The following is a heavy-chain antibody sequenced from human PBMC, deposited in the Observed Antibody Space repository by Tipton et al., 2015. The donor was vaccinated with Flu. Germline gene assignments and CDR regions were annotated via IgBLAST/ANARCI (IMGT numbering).Heavy chain of an antibody. J-gene: IGHJ4*02. D-gene: IGHD7-27*01. CDR2: ISSGGSTI. CDR1: GFLFSSYE. V-gene: IGHV3-48*03. CDR3: ATLTGDDY. Sequence: SLRLSCAASGFLFSSYEMNWVRQAPGKGLEWLSYISSGGSTISYADSVRGRFTIPRDNAKNSLYLQLNSLRAEDTAVYYCATLTGDDYWGQGDLVTVSS.